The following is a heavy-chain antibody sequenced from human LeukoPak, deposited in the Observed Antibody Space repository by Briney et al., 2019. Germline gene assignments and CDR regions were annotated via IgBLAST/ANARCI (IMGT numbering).Heavy chain of an antibody. CDR3: AKDRHYYGDAFDI. CDR2: ISYDGSNK. J-gene: IGHJ3*02. Sequence: PGGSLRLSCAASGFTVSSNYMSWVRQAPGKGLEWVAVISYDGSNKYYADSVKGRFTISRDNSKNTLYLQMNSLRAEDTAVYYCAKDRHYYGDAFDIWGQGTMVTVSS. D-gene: IGHD3-10*01. CDR1: GFTVSSNY. V-gene: IGHV3-30*18.